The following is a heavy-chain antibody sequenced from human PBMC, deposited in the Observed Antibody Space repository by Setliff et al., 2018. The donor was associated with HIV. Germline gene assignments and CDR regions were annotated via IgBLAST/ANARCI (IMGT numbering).Heavy chain of an antibody. Sequence: GGSLRLSCAASGFTFSNYDMHWVRQVIGKGLEWVSAIGTAGDTYYPGSVKGRFTISRENAKNSLYLQMNSLRAADTAVYYCASGGDAVSFDSSGYYDDAFDIWGQGTMVTVSS. CDR2: IGTAGDT. CDR3: ASGGDAVSFDSSGYYDDAFDI. D-gene: IGHD3-22*01. V-gene: IGHV3-13*01. CDR1: GFTFSNYD. J-gene: IGHJ3*02.